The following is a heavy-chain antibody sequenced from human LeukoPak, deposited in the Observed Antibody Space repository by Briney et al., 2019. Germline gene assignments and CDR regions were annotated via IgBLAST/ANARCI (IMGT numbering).Heavy chain of an antibody. CDR2: IYYSGST. CDR3: ASHKDYGDPYDY. V-gene: IGHV4-61*08. D-gene: IGHD4-17*01. CDR1: GGSISSGGYY. J-gene: IGHJ4*02. Sequence: SQTLSLTCAVSGGSISSGGYYWSWIRQPPGKGLEWIGYIYYSGSTNYNPSLKSRVTISVDTSKNQFSLKLSSVTAADTAVYYCASHKDYGDPYDYWGQGTLVTVSS.